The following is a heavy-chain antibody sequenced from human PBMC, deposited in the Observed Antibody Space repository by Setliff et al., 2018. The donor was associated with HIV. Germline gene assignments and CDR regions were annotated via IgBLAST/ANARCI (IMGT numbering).Heavy chain of an antibody. Sequence: ASVKVSCKASGYMFTDYYIHWVRQAPGQGLEWMGWVNPKSGDTKYGQSFQGRVTMTRDTSISTAYMNLSGLRSNDTAVYYCTRGTAVADTNTQPFKYWGQGALVTVSS. J-gene: IGHJ4*02. D-gene: IGHD6-19*01. CDR2: VNPKSGDT. V-gene: IGHV1-2*02. CDR1: GYMFTDYY. CDR3: TRGTAVADTNTQPFKY.